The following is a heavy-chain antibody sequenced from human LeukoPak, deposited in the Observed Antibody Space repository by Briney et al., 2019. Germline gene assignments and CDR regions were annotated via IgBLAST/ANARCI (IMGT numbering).Heavy chain of an antibody. J-gene: IGHJ6*02. D-gene: IGHD2-15*01. CDR2: FDPEDGET. CDR1: GYTLTELS. V-gene: IGHV1-24*01. CDR3: ARDIVVVVAPTYYYYYGMDV. Sequence: ASVKVSCKVSGYTLTELSMHWVRQAPGKGLEWMGGFDPEDGETIYAQKFQGRVTMTEDTSTDTAYMELSSLRSEDTAVYYCARDIVVVVAPTYYYYYGMDVWGQGTTVTVPS.